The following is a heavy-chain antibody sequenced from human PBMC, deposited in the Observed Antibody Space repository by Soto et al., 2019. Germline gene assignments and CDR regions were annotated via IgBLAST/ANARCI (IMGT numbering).Heavy chain of an antibody. J-gene: IGHJ3*02. V-gene: IGHV3-23*01. CDR3: AKPCPPYSGYGFGAFDI. Sequence: EVQLLESGGGLVQPGGSLRLSCAASGFTFSSYAMSWVRQAPGKGLEGVSAISGSGGRTYYADSVKGRFTISRDNSKNALYLQMNSLRAEDTAVYYCAKPCPPYSGYGFGAFDIWGQGTMVTVSS. CDR2: ISGSGGRT. CDR1: GFTFSSYA. D-gene: IGHD5-12*01.